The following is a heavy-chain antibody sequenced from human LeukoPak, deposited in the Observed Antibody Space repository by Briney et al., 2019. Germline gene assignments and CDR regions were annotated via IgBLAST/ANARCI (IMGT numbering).Heavy chain of an antibody. V-gene: IGHV4-59*03. J-gene: IGHJ5*01. CDR1: GDSISSYY. Sequence: SETLSVTCTASGDSISSYYWSWIRQPPGKGLEWIGYIQYCESTNYYPSLKSRVTISVDTSKNQFSLKLSSVTAADTAVYYCAKLGYCSGGSCYWFDSWGQGTLGTVSS. CDR3: AKLGYCSGGSCYWFDS. D-gene: IGHD2-15*01. CDR2: IQYCEST.